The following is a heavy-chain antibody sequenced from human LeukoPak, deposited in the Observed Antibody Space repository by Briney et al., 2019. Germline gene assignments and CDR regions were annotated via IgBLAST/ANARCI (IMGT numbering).Heavy chain of an antibody. Sequence: SETLSLTCTVSGGSISSYYWSWIRQPPGKGLEWIGYIYYSGSTTYNPSFKSRVTKSVDTSKNQFSLKLSSVTAADTAVYYCAREVTAAGTNWFDPWGQGTLVTVSS. CDR2: IYYSGST. CDR1: GGSISSYY. D-gene: IGHD6-13*01. CDR3: AREVTAAGTNWFDP. V-gene: IGHV4-59*01. J-gene: IGHJ5*02.